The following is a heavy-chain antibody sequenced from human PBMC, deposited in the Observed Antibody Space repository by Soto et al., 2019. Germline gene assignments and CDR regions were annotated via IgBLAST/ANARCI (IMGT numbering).Heavy chain of an antibody. CDR3: ARDRYSSTYVVPWWFDP. D-gene: IGHD6-13*01. CDR1: GFTFRSYS. V-gene: IGHV3-48*02. Sequence: GGSLRLSCAASGFTFRSYSMNWVRQAPGKGLEWVSYISSNSSTMYYADSVKGRYTISRNNAKNSLYLQMNSLRDEDTAEYYYARDRYSSTYVVPWWFDPWGQGTLVTVSS. J-gene: IGHJ5*02. CDR2: ISSNSSTM.